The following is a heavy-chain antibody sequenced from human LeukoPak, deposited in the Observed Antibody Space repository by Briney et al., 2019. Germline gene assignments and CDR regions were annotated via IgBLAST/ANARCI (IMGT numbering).Heavy chain of an antibody. CDR1: GYTFTGYY. D-gene: IGHD3-10*01. CDR3: ARKEYYFDY. Sequence: ASVKVSCKASGYTFTGYYMHWVRQAPGQGLEWMGWISVYNGNTNYAQKLQGRVTMTTDTSTSTAYMELRSLRSDDTAVYYCARKEYYFDYWGQGTLVTVSS. CDR2: ISVYNGNT. J-gene: IGHJ4*02. V-gene: IGHV1-18*04.